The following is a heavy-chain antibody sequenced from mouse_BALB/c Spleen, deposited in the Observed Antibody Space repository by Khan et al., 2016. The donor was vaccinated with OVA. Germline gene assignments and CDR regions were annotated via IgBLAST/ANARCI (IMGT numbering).Heavy chain of an antibody. J-gene: IGHJ1*01. CDR1: GYSFTNYG. D-gene: IGHD1-1*02. Sequence: VQLQESGPEVKKPGETVKISCKASGYSFTNYGMNWVRQAPGKGLKWMGWINTYTGEPTYADDFKGRFAFSLETSASTAYLQINNLKNEDTATSFGASGGYWYFDVWGAGTTVTVSS. CDR3: ASGGYWYFDV. CDR2: INTYTGEP. V-gene: IGHV9-3-1*01.